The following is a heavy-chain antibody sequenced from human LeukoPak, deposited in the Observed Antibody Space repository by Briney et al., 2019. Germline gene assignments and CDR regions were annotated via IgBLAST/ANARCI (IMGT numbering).Heavy chain of an antibody. CDR3: ARDSPQYCGGDWYSDDAFDI. J-gene: IGHJ3*02. D-gene: IGHD2-21*02. V-gene: IGHV1-69*04. Sequence: ASVKVSCKASAGTFSSYAISWVRQAPGQGLEWMGRIIPILGIANYAQKFQGRVTITADKSTSTAYMELSSLRSEDTAVYYCARDSPQYCGGDWYSDDAFDIWGQGTMVTVSS. CDR2: IIPILGIA. CDR1: AGTFSSYA.